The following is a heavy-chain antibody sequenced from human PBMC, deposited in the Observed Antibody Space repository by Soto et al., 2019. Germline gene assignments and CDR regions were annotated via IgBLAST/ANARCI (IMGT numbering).Heavy chain of an antibody. J-gene: IGHJ4*02. CDR3: DRGPER. V-gene: IGHV4-34*01. CDR1: GWSFSGYF. Sequence: PSETLSLTCAVYGWSFSGYFWSWIRRPPGKGLEWIGYIYHSGSTHYNPSLKSRVTISVDRSKNQFSLKLSSVTAADTAVYYCDRGPERWGQGTLVTVSS. D-gene: IGHD1-1*01. CDR2: IYHSGST.